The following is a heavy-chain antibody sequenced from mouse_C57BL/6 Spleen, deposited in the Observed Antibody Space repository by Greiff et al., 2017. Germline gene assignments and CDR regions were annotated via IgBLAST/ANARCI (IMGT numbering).Heavy chain of an antibody. J-gene: IGHJ1*03. V-gene: IGHV1-39*01. CDR2: INPNYGTT. D-gene: IGHD1-1*01. CDR3: ARSRDYGSSYDWYFDV. CDR1: GYSFTDYN. Sequence: LKESGPELVKPGASVKISCKASGYSFTDYNMNWVKQSNGKSLEWIGVINPNYGTTSYNQKFKGKATLTVDQSSSTAYMQLNSLTSEDSAVYYCARSRDYGSSYDWYFDVWGTGTTVTVSS.